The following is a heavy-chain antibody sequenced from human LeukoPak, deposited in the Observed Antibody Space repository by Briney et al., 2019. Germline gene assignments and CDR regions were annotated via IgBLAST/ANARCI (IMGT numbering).Heavy chain of an antibody. J-gene: IGHJ3*02. Sequence: ASETLSLTCTVSGGSISSGGYYWSWIRQHPGKGLEWIGYIYYSGSTYYNPSLKSRVTISVDTSKNQFSLKLSSVTAADTAVYYCAQNSGSYDAFDIWGQGTMVTVSS. CDR1: GGSISSGGYY. CDR3: AQNSGSYDAFDI. D-gene: IGHD1-26*01. V-gene: IGHV4-31*03. CDR2: IYYSGST.